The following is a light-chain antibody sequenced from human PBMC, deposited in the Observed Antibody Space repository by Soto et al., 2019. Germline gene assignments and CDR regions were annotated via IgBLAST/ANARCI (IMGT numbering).Light chain of an antibody. V-gene: IGLV1-44*01. J-gene: IGLJ2*01. CDR1: SSNIGSNT. CDR2: SGN. CDR3: AAWDDSLNGLV. Sequence: QAVVTQPPSASGTPGQRVTISCSGSSSNIGSNTVNWYQQLPGTAPKLLIYSGNQRPSGLPDRFSGSKSGTSASLAISVLQSEDEADYYCAAWDDSLNGLVFGGGTKLTVL.